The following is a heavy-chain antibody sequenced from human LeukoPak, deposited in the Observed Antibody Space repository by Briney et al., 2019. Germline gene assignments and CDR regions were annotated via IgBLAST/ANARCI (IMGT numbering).Heavy chain of an antibody. V-gene: IGHV4-59*12. CDR1: GGSINSNY. D-gene: IGHD2-15*01. Sequence: PSETLSLTCTVSGGSINSNYWSWIRQPPGKRLEWIGYVSYSGDTNYNPSLKSRVTISVDTSKNQFSLKLSSLTAADTAVYYCARVHCIGHSCYVDYWGQGALVTVPS. CDR2: VSYSGDT. J-gene: IGHJ4*02. CDR3: ARVHCIGHSCYVDY.